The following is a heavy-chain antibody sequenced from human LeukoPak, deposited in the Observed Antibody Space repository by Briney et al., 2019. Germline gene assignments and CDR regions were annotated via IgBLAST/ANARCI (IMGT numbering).Heavy chain of an antibody. CDR1: GFTFSSYA. CDR2: ISYDGSNK. J-gene: IGHJ6*02. Sequence: GGSLRLSCAASGFTFSSYAMHWVRQAPGKGLEWVAVISYDGSNKYYADSVKGRFTISRDNSKNTLYLQMNSLRAEDTAVCYCARDSGSYRTPLRYYGMDVWGQGTTVTVSS. V-gene: IGHV3-30-3*01. CDR3: ARDSGSYRTPLRYYGMDV. D-gene: IGHD1-26*01.